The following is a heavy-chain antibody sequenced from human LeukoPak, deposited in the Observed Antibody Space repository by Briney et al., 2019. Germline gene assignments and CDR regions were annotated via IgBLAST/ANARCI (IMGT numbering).Heavy chain of an antibody. Sequence: AETLSLTCTVSGRSISSYYWSWIRQPPGEGLEWIGYIYYSGSTNYNPSLKGRVTISVATSKNQFSLKLRSVTAADTAVYYCARHLTVDTAMATDYWGQGTLVTVSS. V-gene: IGHV4-59*08. CDR2: IYYSGST. J-gene: IGHJ4*02. CDR1: GRSISSYY. CDR3: ARHLTVDTAMATDY. D-gene: IGHD5-18*01.